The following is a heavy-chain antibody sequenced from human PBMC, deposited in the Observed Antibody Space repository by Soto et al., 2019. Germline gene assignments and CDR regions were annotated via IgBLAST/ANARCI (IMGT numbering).Heavy chain of an antibody. V-gene: IGHV3-30-3*01. CDR2: ISYDGSNK. CDR1: GFTFSSYA. J-gene: IGHJ6*02. CDR3: ALHNGHGWGLDLQYYYVMDV. Sequence: PGGSLRLSCAASGFTFSSYAMHWVRQAPGKGLEWVAVISYDGSNKYYADSVKGRFTISRDNSKNTLYRQMNSLRAEDTAVYYCALHNGHGWGLDLQYYYVMDVWGQGDTVTVSS. D-gene: IGHD3-10*01.